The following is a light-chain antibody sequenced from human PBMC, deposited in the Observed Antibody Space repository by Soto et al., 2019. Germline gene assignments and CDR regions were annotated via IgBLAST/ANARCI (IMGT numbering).Light chain of an antibody. J-gene: IGKJ2*01. Sequence: ALQMTQSPSSLSASVGDRVTITCRASQGIRNDLGWYQQKPGKAPKLLIYAASSLQSGVPSRFSGSGSGTDFTLTISSLQPEDFATYYCLQDYNYSYTFGQGTKLEIK. CDR1: QGIRND. CDR3: LQDYNYSYT. CDR2: AAS. V-gene: IGKV1-6*01.